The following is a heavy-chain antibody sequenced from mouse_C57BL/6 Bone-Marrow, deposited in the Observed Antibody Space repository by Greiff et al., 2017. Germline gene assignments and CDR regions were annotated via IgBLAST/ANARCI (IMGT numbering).Heavy chain of an antibody. J-gene: IGHJ2*01. CDR2: ISGGGGNT. V-gene: IGHV5-9*01. Sequence: EVHLVESGGGLVKPGGSLKLSCAASGFTFSSYTMSWVRQTPEKRLEWVATISGGGGNTYYPDSVKGRFTISRDNAKNTLYLQMSSLRSEDTALYYCARHYYYSLDYWGQGTTLTVSS. CDR3: ARHYYYSLDY. CDR1: GFTFSSYT. D-gene: IGHD2-12*01.